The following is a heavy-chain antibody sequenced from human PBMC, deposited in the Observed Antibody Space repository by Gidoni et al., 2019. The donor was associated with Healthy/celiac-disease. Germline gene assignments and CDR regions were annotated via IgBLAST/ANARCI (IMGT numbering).Heavy chain of an antibody. CDR1: GGSISSGGYY. J-gene: IGHJ6*02. Sequence: QVQLQESGPGLVKPSQTLSLTCTVSGGSISSGGYYWSWIRQHPGKGLEWIGYIYYSGSTYYNPSLKSRVTISVDTSKNQFSLKLSSVTAADTAVYYCARGNGSGSYTLSRGYYYYYGMDVWGQGTTVTVSS. CDR3: ARGNGSGSYTLSRGYYYYYGMDV. D-gene: IGHD3-10*01. V-gene: IGHV4-31*03. CDR2: IYYSGST.